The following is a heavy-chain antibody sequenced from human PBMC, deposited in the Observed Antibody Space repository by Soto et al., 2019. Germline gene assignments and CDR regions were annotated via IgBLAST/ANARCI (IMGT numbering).Heavy chain of an antibody. D-gene: IGHD4-17*01. CDR2: INSDGSST. CDR1: GFTFSSYW. V-gene: IGHV3-74*01. Sequence: EVQLVESGGGLVQPGGSLRLSCVDSGFTFSSYWMHWVRQVPGKGLVWVSRINSDGSSTAYADSVRGRFTISRDNTKKTLYLEMHSLRAEDTAVYYCTRDSFTVLAWGQGTLVTVSS. J-gene: IGHJ5*02. CDR3: TRDSFTVLA.